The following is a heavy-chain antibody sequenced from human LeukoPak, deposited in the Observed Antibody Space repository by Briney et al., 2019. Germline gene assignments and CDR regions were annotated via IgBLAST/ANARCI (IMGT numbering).Heavy chain of an antibody. CDR3: VKDGGYSGYDGFDY. Sequence: GGSLRLSCAASGFTFDDYGMSWVRQAPGKGLEWVSGINWNGGSTGYADSVKGRFTISRDNAKNSLYLQMNSLRGEDMALYYCVKDGGYSGYDGFDYWGQGTLVTVSS. V-gene: IGHV3-20*04. CDR2: INWNGGST. J-gene: IGHJ4*02. CDR1: GFTFDDYG. D-gene: IGHD5-12*01.